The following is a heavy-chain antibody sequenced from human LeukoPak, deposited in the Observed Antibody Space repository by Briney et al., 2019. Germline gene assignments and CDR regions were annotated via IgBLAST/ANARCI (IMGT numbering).Heavy chain of an antibody. CDR1: GYTFTSYG. CDR2: ISAYNGNT. V-gene: IGHV1-18*01. Sequence: ASVKVSCTASGYTFTSYGISWVRQAPGQGLEWMGWISAYNGNTNYAQKLQGRVTMTRDTSTSTVYMELSSLRSEDTAVYYCARDMHSTGGIDYWGQGTLVTVSS. J-gene: IGHJ4*02. CDR3: ARDMHSTGGIDY. D-gene: IGHD3-16*01.